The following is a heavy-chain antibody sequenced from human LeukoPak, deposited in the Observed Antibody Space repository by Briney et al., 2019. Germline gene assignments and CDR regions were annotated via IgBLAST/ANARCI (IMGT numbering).Heavy chain of an antibody. J-gene: IGHJ4*02. CDR1: GFTFSSYA. Sequence: GGSLRLSCAASGFTFSSYAMSWARQAPGKGLEWVSSISSSSSYIYYADSVKGRFTISRDNSKNTLYLQMNSLRAEDTALYYCAKGRRGYAYGATVDYWGQGTLVTVSS. D-gene: IGHD5-18*01. CDR2: ISSSSSYI. V-gene: IGHV3-23*01. CDR3: AKGRRGYAYGATVDY.